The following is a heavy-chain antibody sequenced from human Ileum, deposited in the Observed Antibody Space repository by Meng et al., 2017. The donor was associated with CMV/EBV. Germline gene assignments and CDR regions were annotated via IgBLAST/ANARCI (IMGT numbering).Heavy chain of an antibody. CDR2: IKRKDEGATA. CDR1: GFTFSQGW. D-gene: IGHD3-10*01. V-gene: IGHV3-15*01. CDR3: TTDLAGVAGIY. J-gene: IGHJ4*02. Sequence: GESLKISCATSGFTFSQGWMSWVRQAPGKGLEWVALIKRKDEGATADYAAPVKGRFSTSRDDSKNMVFLQMYSLKSDDTALYYCTTDLAGVAGIYWGQGTPVTVSS.